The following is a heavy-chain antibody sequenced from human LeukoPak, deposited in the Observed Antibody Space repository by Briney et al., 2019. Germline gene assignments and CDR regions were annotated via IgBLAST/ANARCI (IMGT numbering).Heavy chain of an antibody. CDR1: GGSFSGYY. V-gene: IGHV4-34*01. J-gene: IGHJ5*02. D-gene: IGHD1-20*01. CDR3: ARGRGITGTRSWFDP. CDR2: INHSGST. Sequence: KPSETLSLTCAVYGGSFSGYYWSWIRQPPGKGLEWIGEINHSGSTNYNPSLKSRVTISVDPSKNQFSLKLSSVTAADTAVYYCARGRGITGTRSWFDPWGQGTLVTVSS.